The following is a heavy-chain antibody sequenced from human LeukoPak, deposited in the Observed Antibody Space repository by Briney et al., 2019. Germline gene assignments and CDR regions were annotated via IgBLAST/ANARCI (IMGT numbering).Heavy chain of an antibody. Sequence: SETLSLTCTVSGGSISSYYWSWIRQPPGKGLEWIGYIYTSGSTNYNPSLKSRVTMSVDTSKNQFSLKLSSVTAADTAVYYCARDVGWLFDYWGQGTLVTVSS. V-gene: IGHV4-4*08. CDR3: ARDVGWLFDY. D-gene: IGHD3-9*01. CDR2: IYTSGST. CDR1: GGSISSYY. J-gene: IGHJ4*02.